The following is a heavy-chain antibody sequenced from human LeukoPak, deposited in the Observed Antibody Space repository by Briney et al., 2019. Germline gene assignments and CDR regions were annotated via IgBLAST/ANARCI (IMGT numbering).Heavy chain of an antibody. Sequence: GASVKVSCKASGYTFTGYYMHWVRQAPGQGLEWMGWINPNSGGTNYARKFQGRVTMTRDTSISTAYMELSRLRSDDTAVYYCARDHKHVLRFLEWLPYYFDYWGQGTLVTVSS. CDR1: GYTFTGYY. V-gene: IGHV1-2*02. D-gene: IGHD3-3*01. CDR3: ARDHKHVLRFLEWLPYYFDY. CDR2: INPNSGGT. J-gene: IGHJ4*02.